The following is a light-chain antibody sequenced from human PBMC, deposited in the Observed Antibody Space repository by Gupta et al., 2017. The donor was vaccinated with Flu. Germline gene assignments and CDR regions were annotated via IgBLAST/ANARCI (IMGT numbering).Light chain of an antibody. CDR1: QTISNY. V-gene: IGKV1-39*01. Sequence: DMQMTQSPSSLSASVGDRVTITCRASQTISNYLNWYQLKPGRAPNLLIYAASSLQSGVPSRFSGSGSGTDFTLTISSLQPEDFATYYCQQSYSIPYSFGQGTKLEIK. CDR3: QQSYSIPYS. CDR2: AAS. J-gene: IGKJ2*03.